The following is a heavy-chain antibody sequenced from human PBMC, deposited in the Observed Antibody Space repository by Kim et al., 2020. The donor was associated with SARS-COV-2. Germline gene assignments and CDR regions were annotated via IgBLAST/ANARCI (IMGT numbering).Heavy chain of an antibody. CDR2: ISAYNGNT. Sequence: ASVKVSCKASGYTFTSYGISWVRQAPGQGLEWMGWISAYNGNTNYAQKLQGRVTMTTDTSTSTAYMELRSLRSDDTAVYYCARDPSSRARYFDWLLYQGFDYWGQGTLVTVSS. CDR3: ARDPSSRARYFDWLLYQGFDY. J-gene: IGHJ4*02. CDR1: GYTFTSYG. D-gene: IGHD3-9*01. V-gene: IGHV1-18*01.